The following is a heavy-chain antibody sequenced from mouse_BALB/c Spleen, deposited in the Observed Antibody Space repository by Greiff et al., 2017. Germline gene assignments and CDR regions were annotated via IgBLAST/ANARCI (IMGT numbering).Heavy chain of an antibody. CDR1: GFNIKDTY. D-gene: IGHD2-1*01. Sequence: EVKLQESGAELVKPGASVKLSCTASGFNIKDTYMHWVKQRPEQGLEWIGRIDPANGNTKYDPKFQGKATITADTSSNTAYLQLSSLTSEDTAVYYCAIYGNYVRYFDVWGAGTTVTVSS. J-gene: IGHJ1*01. V-gene: IGHV14-3*02. CDR3: AIYGNYVRYFDV. CDR2: IDPANGNT.